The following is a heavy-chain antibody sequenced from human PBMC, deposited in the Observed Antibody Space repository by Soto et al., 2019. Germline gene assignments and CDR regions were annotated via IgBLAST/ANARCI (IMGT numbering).Heavy chain of an antibody. CDR3: ARRTYYDFWSGYYYYGMDV. J-gene: IGHJ6*02. V-gene: IGHV3-11*06. Sequence: QVQLVESGGGLVKPGGSLRLSCAASGFTFSDYYMSWIRQAPGKGLEWVSYISSSSYTNYADSVKGRFTISRDNAKNSLYLQMNSLRAEDTAVYYCARRTYYDFWSGYYYYGMDVWGQGTTVTVSS. D-gene: IGHD3-3*01. CDR1: GFTFSDYY. CDR2: ISSSSYT.